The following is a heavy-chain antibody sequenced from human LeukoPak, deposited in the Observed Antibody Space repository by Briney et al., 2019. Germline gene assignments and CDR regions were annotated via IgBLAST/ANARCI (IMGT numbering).Heavy chain of an antibody. CDR2: IYYSGST. V-gene: IGHV4-59*08. CDR3: ARHKGGGQEVRKGFDP. CDR1: GGSTSSYY. D-gene: IGHD1-1*01. J-gene: IGHJ5*02. Sequence: SETLSLTCTVSGGSTSSYYWSWIRQPPGKGLEWIGCIYYSGSTYYNPSLKSRLSIPVDTSKNQFSLKLSSVTAEDTAVYYCARHKGGGQEVRKGFDPWGQGTLVTVSS.